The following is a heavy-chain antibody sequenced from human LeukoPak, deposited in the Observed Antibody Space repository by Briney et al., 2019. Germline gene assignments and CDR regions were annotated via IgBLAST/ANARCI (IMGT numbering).Heavy chain of an antibody. V-gene: IGHV3-15*01. Sequence: NPGGSLRLSCAASGFTFNTYAMSWVRQAPGKGLEWVGRIRTSSEGEPTDYPGPVKGRFTISRDRSKDTVYLQMNSLKTEDTAVYYCTADFSHSSAWSFDYWGRGTLVTVSS. CDR3: TADFSHSSAWSFDY. J-gene: IGHJ4*02. CDR2: IRTSSEGEPT. D-gene: IGHD3-22*01. CDR1: GFTFNTYA.